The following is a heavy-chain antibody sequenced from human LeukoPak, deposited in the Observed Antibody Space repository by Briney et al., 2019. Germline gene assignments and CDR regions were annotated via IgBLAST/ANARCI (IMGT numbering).Heavy chain of an antibody. CDR2: IHYSGTA. CDR1: ARSITTYY. CDR3: ARGVDRSYVY. V-gene: IGHV4-59*01. D-gene: IGHD1-26*01. Sequence: PSETLSLTYTVSARSITTYYWSWIRQPPGEGLEWIGYIHYSGTANYNPSLKSRVTISLDTSKNQFSLKLISANAADTGVCSWARGVDRSYVYWGQGTLVSVSS. J-gene: IGHJ4*02.